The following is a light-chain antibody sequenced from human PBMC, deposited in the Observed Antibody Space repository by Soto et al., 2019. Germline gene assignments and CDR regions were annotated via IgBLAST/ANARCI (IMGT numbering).Light chain of an antibody. CDR3: QQYGSSPWT. J-gene: IGKJ1*01. V-gene: IGKV3-20*01. CDR2: GAF. Sequence: EIVLTQSPCTLSLSPGERATLSCRASQSVSSTYLAWYQHKPGQAPRLLIYGAFSRATGIPDRFSGSESGTDFTLTISRLEPEDFAVYYCQQYGSSPWTFGEGTKVDIK. CDR1: QSVSSTY.